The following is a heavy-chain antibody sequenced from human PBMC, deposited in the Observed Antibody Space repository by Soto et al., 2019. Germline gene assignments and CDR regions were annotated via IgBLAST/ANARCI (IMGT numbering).Heavy chain of an antibody. CDR3: ARPHYDSNTFYSFFDY. J-gene: IGHJ4*02. Sequence: SETLSLTCSVYDTSFSGYYWSWIRQPPGKGLEWIGEIFHGGSTDYSPSLKSRVTISVDTSKNQFSLELSSVTAADTAVYYCARPHYDSNTFYSFFDYWGQGTLVTVSS. CDR2: IFHGGST. CDR1: DTSFSGYY. V-gene: IGHV4-34*12. D-gene: IGHD3-22*01.